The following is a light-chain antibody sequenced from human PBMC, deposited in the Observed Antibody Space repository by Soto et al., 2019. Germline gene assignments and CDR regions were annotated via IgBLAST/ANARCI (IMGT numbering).Light chain of an antibody. V-gene: IGLV1-44*01. Sequence: QSVLTQPPSASGTPGQRVTISCSGSSSNIGSNTVNWYQQLPGTAPKLLIYSNNQRPSGVPDRFSGSKSGTSASLAISGLQSEDEADYYCAAWDDSLNGPVCVLGTGTKV. CDR2: SNN. CDR3: AAWDDSLNGPVCV. CDR1: SSNIGSNT. J-gene: IGLJ1*01.